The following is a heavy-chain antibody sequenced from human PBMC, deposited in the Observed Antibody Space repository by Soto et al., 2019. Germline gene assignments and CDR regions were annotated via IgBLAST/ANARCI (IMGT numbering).Heavy chain of an antibody. V-gene: IGHV1-69*02. Sequence: GASVKVSCKASGGTFSSYTISWVRQAPGQGLEWMGRIIPILGIANYAQKFQGRVTITADKSTSTAYMELSSLRSEDTAVYYCARVTPGNVEVGYWGQGTLVTVSS. CDR1: GGTFSSYT. J-gene: IGHJ4*02. D-gene: IGHD4-17*01. CDR3: ARVTPGNVEVGY. CDR2: IIPILGIA.